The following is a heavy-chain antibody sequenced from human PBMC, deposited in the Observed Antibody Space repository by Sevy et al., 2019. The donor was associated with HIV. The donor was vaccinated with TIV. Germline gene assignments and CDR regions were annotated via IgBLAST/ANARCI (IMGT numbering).Heavy chain of an antibody. CDR2: IRSKANSYAT. CDR3: TALGRELRISNAFDI. Sequence: QLGGSLRLSCAASGFTFSGSAMHWVRQASGKGLEWVGRIRSKANSYATAYAASVKGRFTISRDDSKNTAYLQMNSLKTEDTAVYYCTALGRELRISNAFDIWGQGTMVTVSS. J-gene: IGHJ3*02. CDR1: GFTFSGSA. D-gene: IGHD1-7*01. V-gene: IGHV3-73*01.